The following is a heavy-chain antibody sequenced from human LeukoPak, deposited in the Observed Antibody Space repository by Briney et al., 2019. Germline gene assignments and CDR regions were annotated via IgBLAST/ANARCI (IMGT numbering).Heavy chain of an antibody. CDR1: GFTFTDYS. J-gene: IGHJ6*03. CDR2: ISTVSTYT. CDR3: ARDVSGFYYYYYMDV. D-gene: IGHD6-25*01. V-gene: IGHV3-21*01. Sequence: PGGSLRLSCATSGFTFTDYSMTWVRQAPGKGLEWVSSISTVSTYTFYSDSVKGRFTISRDNRKNTLYLQMSSLSAEDTAVYYCARDVSGFYYYYYMDVWGRGTAVTVSS.